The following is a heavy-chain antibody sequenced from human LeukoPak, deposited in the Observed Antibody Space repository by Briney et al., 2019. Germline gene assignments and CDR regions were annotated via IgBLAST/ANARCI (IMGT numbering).Heavy chain of an antibody. CDR3: AKTKLGYYYYYMDV. V-gene: IGHV3-43*02. J-gene: IGHJ6*03. D-gene: IGHD3-10*01. CDR1: GFTFDDYA. Sequence: GGSLRLSCAASGFTFDDYAMHWVRQAPGKGVEWVSLISGDGGSTYYADSVKGRFTISRDNSKNSLYLQMNILRTEDTALYYCAKTKLGYYYYYMDVWGKGTTVTVSS. CDR2: ISGDGGST.